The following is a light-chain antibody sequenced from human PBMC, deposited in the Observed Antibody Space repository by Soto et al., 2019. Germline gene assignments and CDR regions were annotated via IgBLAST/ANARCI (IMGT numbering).Light chain of an antibody. CDR2: DAS. CDR3: QHRTNWPPVT. CDR1: QSVGSH. J-gene: IGKJ5*01. V-gene: IGKV3-11*01. Sequence: EIVLTQSPATLSLSPRERAALSCRASQSVGSHLAWYQQKPGQAPRLLIYDASNRATGIPARFSGSGSGTDFTLTISSLEPEDFAVYNCQHRTNWPPVTCGQGTRLEIK.